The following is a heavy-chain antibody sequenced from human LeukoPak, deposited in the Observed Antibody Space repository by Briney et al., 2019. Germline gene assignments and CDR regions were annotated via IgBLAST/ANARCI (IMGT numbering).Heavy chain of an antibody. CDR1: GYTFTGYY. CDR2: INPNSGGT. Sequence: VASVKVSCKASGYTFTGYYMHWVRQAPGQGLEWMGWINPNSGGTNYAQKFQGRVTMTRDTSISTAYMELSRLRSDDTAEYYCARGRGRVAGTVKINDAFDIWGQGTMVTVSS. CDR3: ARGRGRVAGTVKINDAFDI. D-gene: IGHD6-19*01. V-gene: IGHV1-2*02. J-gene: IGHJ3*02.